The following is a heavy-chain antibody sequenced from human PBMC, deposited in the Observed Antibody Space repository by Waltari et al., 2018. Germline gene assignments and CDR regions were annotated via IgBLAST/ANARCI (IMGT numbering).Heavy chain of an antibody. V-gene: IGHV3-64D*08. J-gene: IGHJ4*02. CDR1: GFNIANYP. Sequence: EMQLVESGGGLVQPGGSLRLSCSVSGFNIANYPMHWVRQAPGNGLEHVSAITSNGVGTYYTDSVKGRFTISRDNSKNTLYLQMSSLKTDDTAVYYCVKIADYWGQGTLVTVSS. CDR3: VKIADY. CDR2: ITSNGVGT.